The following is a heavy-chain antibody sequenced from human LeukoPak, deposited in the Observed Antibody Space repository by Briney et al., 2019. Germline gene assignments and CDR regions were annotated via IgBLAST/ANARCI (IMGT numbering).Heavy chain of an antibody. CDR3: ARDPPVYCSSTSCYYDYYYYGMDV. D-gene: IGHD2-2*01. Sequence: GGSLRLSCAASGFTFSDYYMSWIRQAPGKGLEWVSYISSSGSTIYYADSVKGRFTISRDNAKNSLYLQMNSLRAEDTAVYYCARDPPVYCSSTSCYYDYYYYGMDVWGQGTTATVSS. CDR1: GFTFSDYY. CDR2: ISSSGSTI. V-gene: IGHV3-11*01. J-gene: IGHJ6*02.